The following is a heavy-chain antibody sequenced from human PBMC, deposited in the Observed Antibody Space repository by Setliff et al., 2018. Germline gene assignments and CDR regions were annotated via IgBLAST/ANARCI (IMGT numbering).Heavy chain of an antibody. CDR1: GGSFSNYY. CDR3: RFWSGYYQNDY. D-gene: IGHD3-3*01. V-gene: IGHV4-34*01. Sequence: PSETLSLTCTVYGGSFSNYYWSWIRQPPGKGLEWIGEINHSGSTNYNPSLTSRVTISVDTSKNQFSLKLSSVTAADTAVYYCRFWSGYYQNDYWGQGTLVTVS. J-gene: IGHJ4*02. CDR2: INHSGST.